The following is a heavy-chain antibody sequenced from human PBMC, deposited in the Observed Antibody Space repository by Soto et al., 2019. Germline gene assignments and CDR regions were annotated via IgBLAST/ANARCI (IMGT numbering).Heavy chain of an antibody. V-gene: IGHV3-23*01. CDR3: AKAAGWPWNLDF. D-gene: IGHD6-19*01. CDR1: GFSFNNYA. CDR2: TSGDGDNT. Sequence: EVQLLESGGGLVQPGGSLRLSCAASGFSFNNYAMSWVRQAPGAGLEWVSATSGDGDNTYYADSFKGRFTISRDNPKNTLYLRMNSLTVEDTAVYYCAKAAGWPWNLDFWGQGTLVTVSS. J-gene: IGHJ4*02.